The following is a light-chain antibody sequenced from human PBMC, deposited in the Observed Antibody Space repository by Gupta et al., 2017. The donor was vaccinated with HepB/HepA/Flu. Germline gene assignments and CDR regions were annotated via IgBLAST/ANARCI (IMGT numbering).Light chain of an antibody. J-gene: IGLJ3*02. CDR1: SRDIGGYNY. CDR2: DVT. V-gene: IGLV2-14*03. CDR3: SSYTSSSTWV. Sequence: QSALTQPASVSGSPGQSITISRPGTSRDIGGYNYVSWYQQHPGKAPKLMIYDVTDRPSGISNRFSGSKSGNSASLTISGLQAEDEADYYCSSYTSSSTWVFGGGTKLTVL.